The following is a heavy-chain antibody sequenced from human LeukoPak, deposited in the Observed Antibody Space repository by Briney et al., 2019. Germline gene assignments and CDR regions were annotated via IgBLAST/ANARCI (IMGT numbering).Heavy chain of an antibody. D-gene: IGHD6-19*01. CDR3: ARDQAVAAPIYYFDY. CDR1: GFTVSSNY. J-gene: IGHJ4*02. CDR2: LYSGGIT. Sequence: GGSLRLSCAASGFTVSSNYMSWVRQAPGKGLEWVSVLYSGGITYYADSVKGRFTISRDNSKNTLYLQMNSLRAEDTAVYYCARDQAVAAPIYYFDYWGQGTLVTVSS. V-gene: IGHV3-53*01.